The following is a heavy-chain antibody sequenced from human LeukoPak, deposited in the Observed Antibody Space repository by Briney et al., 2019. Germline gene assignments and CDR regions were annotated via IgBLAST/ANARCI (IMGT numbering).Heavy chain of an antibody. V-gene: IGHV4-59*01. CDR2: ISYSATT. CDR3: ARDMRGDFYDTSGLNWFDP. D-gene: IGHD3-22*01. J-gene: IGHJ5*02. CDR1: GAYLSRYY. Sequence: SETLSLTCTVSGAYLSRYYWSWIRQPPGKGLDWIGYISYSATTNYNPSLMSRVTITVDTSKNQFSLKLSSVTAADTAVYYCARDMRGDFYDTSGLNWFDPWGQGTLVTVSS.